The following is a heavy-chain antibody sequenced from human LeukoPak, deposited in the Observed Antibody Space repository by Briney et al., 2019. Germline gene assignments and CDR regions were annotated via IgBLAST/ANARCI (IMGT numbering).Heavy chain of an antibody. CDR2: MNPNSGNP. CDR1: GYTFTGYD. V-gene: IGHV1-8*01. J-gene: IGHJ3*02. D-gene: IGHD6-13*01. CDR3: ARAVAAAGMVAFDI. Sequence: ASVKVSCKASGYTFTGYDINWVRQATGQGLEWMGWMNPNSGNPGYAQKFQGRVTITRNTSISTAYMELSSLRSEDTAVYYCARAVAAAGMVAFDIWGQGTMVTISS.